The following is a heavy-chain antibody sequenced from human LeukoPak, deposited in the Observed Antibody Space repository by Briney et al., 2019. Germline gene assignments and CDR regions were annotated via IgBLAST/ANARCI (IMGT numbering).Heavy chain of an antibody. V-gene: IGHV4-31*03. CDR3: ARAGGSVKHYFDY. CDR2: IYYSGST. D-gene: IGHD6-19*01. CDR1: GGSISSGGYY. J-gene: IGHJ4*02. Sequence: SQTLSLTCTVSGGSISSGGYYWSWIRQHPGKGLEWIGYIYYSGSTYYNPSLKSRVTISVDTSKNQFALKLSSVTAADTAVYYCARAGGSVKHYFDYWGQGTLVTVSS.